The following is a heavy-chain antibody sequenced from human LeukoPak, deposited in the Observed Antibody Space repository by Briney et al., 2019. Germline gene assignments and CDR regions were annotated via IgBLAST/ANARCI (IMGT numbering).Heavy chain of an antibody. CDR3: ARERLHAVGDY. Sequence: ASVKVSCKASGYTFTGYYMHCVRHAPGQGREWMGRVNPNGGGTSYAQKFQGRVTMTRDTSISTAYMELSRLRSGDTAVYYCARERLHAVGDYWGQGTLVTVSS. J-gene: IGHJ4*02. D-gene: IGHD1-26*01. CDR2: VNPNGGGT. V-gene: IGHV1-2*06. CDR1: GYTFTGYY.